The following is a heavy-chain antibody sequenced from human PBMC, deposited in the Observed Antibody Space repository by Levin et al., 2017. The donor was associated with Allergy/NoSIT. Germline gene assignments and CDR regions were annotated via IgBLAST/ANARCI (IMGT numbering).Heavy chain of an antibody. CDR2: INPNSGGT. D-gene: IGHD6-13*01. V-gene: IGHV1-2*02. J-gene: IGHJ4*02. Sequence: PGESLKISCKASGYTFTGYYMHWVRQAPGQGLEWMGWINPNSGGTNYAQKFQGRVTMTRDTSISTAYMELSRLRSDDTAVYYCARGSVGQQLVQFRFRYWGQGTLVTVSS. CDR1: GYTFTGYY. CDR3: ARGSVGQQLVQFRFRY.